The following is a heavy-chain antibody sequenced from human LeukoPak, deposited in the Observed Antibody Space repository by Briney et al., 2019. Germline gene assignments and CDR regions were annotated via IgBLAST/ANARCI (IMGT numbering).Heavy chain of an antibody. CDR3: ARTQSQSGSYRYYFGY. D-gene: IGHD1-26*01. Sequence: SETLSLTCTVSGASVGSAGYYWSWIRQPPGGGLEWIGYIYYISNTNYNPSLKSRVTMSVDPSKNQFSLRLNSVTAADTAVYYCARTQSQSGSYRYYFGYWGQGTLVTVSS. V-gene: IGHV4-61*08. CDR1: GASVGSAGYY. J-gene: IGHJ4*02. CDR2: IYYISNT.